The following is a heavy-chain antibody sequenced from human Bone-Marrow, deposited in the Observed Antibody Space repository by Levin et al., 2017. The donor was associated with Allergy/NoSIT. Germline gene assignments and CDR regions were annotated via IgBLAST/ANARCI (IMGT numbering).Heavy chain of an antibody. D-gene: IGHD1-26*01. CDR1: GFTFSDYY. J-gene: IGHJ4*01. CDR2: ISNSDDST. CDR3: AGKVGFDH. V-gene: IGHV3-11*01. Sequence: GGSLRLSCAASGFTFSDYYMSWIRQAPGKGLEWISYISNSDDSTYYADSVKGRFTISRDNVKNILYLQMDSLRAEDTAMYYCAGKVGFDHWGHGSLVTVSA.